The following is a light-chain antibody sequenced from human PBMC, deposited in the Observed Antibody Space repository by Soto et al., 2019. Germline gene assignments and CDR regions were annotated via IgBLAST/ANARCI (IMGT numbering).Light chain of an antibody. V-gene: IGLV2-8*01. CDR2: EVT. Sequence: QSALPQPPSASGSPGQSVTISCTGTSSDVGAYNYVSWYQQHAGKAPKLVIYEVTKRPPGVPDRFSGSKSATTASLTVSGLQAEDEADYYCSSLASSNTWVFGGGTKLTVL. CDR3: SSLASSNTWV. CDR1: SSDVGAYNY. J-gene: IGLJ3*02.